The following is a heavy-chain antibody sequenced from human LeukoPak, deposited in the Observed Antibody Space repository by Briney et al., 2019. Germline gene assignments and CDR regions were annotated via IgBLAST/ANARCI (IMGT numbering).Heavy chain of an antibody. D-gene: IGHD6-19*01. CDR2: INHSGST. CDR3: ARVDSSGWYPQIDY. V-gene: IGHV4-34*01. CDR1: GGSFSGYY. J-gene: IGHJ4*02. Sequence: SSETLSLTCAVYGGSFSGYYWSWIRQPPGKGLEWIGEINHSGSTNYNPSLKSRVTISVDTSKNQFSLKLSSVTAADTAVYYCARVDSSGWYPQIDYWGQGTLVTVSS.